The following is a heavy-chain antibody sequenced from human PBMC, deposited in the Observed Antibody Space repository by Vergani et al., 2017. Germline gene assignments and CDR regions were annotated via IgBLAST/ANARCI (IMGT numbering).Heavy chain of an antibody. Sequence: EVQLVESGGGLVQPGGSLRLSCAASGFTFSSYWMSWVRQAPGKGLEWVANIKQDGSEKYYVDSVKGRFTISVDNAKNSLYLQMNSLRAADTAVYYCARDRVDYGHNYSYGMDGWGQGTTVTVSS. J-gene: IGHJ6*02. CDR3: ARDRVDYGHNYSYGMDG. CDR2: IKQDGSEK. V-gene: IGHV3-7*01. CDR1: GFTFSSYW. D-gene: IGHD4-17*01.